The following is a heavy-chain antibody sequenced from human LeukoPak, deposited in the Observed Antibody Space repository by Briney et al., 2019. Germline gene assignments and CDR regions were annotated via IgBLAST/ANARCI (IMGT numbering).Heavy chain of an antibody. J-gene: IGHJ4*02. CDR1: GRSISSYY. CDR2: IYTSGST. V-gene: IGHV4-4*07. CDR3: ARYDCGGDCYLDY. D-gene: IGHD2-21*02. Sequence: SSETLSLTCTVSGRSISSYYWSWIRQPAGKGREWIGRIYTSGSTNYNPSLKSRVTISVDKSKNQFSLKLSSVTAADTAVYYCARYDCGGDCYLDYWGQGTLVTVSS.